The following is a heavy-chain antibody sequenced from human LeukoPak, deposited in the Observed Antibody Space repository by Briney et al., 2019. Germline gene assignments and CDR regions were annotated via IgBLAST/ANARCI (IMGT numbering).Heavy chain of an antibody. Sequence: PSETLSLTCAVYGGSFSGYYWSWIRQPPGKGLEWIGEINYSGSTNCNPSLKSRATISVDTSKNQFSLKLSSVTAADTAVYYCARAGYCSGSTCYSWFFDLWGRGTLVTVSS. D-gene: IGHD2-15*01. J-gene: IGHJ2*01. CDR1: GGSFSGYY. CDR2: INYSGST. V-gene: IGHV4-34*01. CDR3: ARAGYCSGSTCYSWFFDL.